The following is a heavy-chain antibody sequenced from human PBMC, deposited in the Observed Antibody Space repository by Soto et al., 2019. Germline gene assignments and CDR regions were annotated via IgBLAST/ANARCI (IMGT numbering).Heavy chain of an antibody. CDR3: GKDRADTWSFDN. Sequence: QVQLVESGGGVVQPGRSLRLSCSASGFIYSSCAMHWVRQVPGKGLEWLAVVSHDGTLYPYADSVRGRFTISRDNSRKMLYLKMNSLRPDYTAVYYVGKDRADTWSFDNWGQGTLVTVSS. D-gene: IGHD2-8*02. CDR2: VSHDGTLY. CDR1: GFIYSSCA. V-gene: IGHV3-30*18. J-gene: IGHJ4*02.